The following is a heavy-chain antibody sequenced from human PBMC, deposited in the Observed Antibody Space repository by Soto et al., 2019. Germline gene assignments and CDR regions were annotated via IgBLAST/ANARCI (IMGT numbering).Heavy chain of an antibody. Sequence: PGGSLRLSCAASGFTFDDYAMHWVRQAPGKGLDWVAVIKHDGSEIYYADSVKGRFTISKDDSKNTLHLQMNALRVDDTALYYCVRVGWGYSYGNGMDGWGQGTTVTVSS. J-gene: IGHJ6*02. CDR2: IKHDGSEI. V-gene: IGHV3-30-3*01. D-gene: IGHD5-18*01. CDR3: VRVGWGYSYGNGMDG. CDR1: GFTFDDYA.